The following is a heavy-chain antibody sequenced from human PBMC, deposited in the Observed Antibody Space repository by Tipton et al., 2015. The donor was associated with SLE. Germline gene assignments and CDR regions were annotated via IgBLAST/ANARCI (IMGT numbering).Heavy chain of an antibody. CDR3: ARIPRSGYTTPFDY. V-gene: IGHV3-23*01. J-gene: IGHJ4*02. CDR2: ISGSGGST. Sequence: SLRLSCAASGFTFSSYAMSWVRQAPGKGLEWVSAISGSGGSTYYADSVKGRFTISRDNSKNTLYLQMNSLRAEDTAVYYCARIPRSGYTTPFDYWGQGTLVTVSS. D-gene: IGHD6-25*01. CDR1: GFTFSSYA.